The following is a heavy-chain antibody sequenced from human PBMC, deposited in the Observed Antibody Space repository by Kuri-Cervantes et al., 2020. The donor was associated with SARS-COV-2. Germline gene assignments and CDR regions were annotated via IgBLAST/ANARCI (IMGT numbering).Heavy chain of an antibody. Sequence: TLSLTCPVLGASISSGSYYWSWIRQPAGKGLEWIGYINTSGSTNYNPSLKSPVTISADTYKNQFCLKLSSVTAADTAVYYCGRVSWLQLWHRYSDSWGQGTLVTVSS. CDR2: INTSGST. CDR1: GASISSGSYY. D-gene: IGHD5-24*01. CDR3: GRVSWLQLWHRYSDS. J-gene: IGHJ4*02. V-gene: IGHV4-61*09.